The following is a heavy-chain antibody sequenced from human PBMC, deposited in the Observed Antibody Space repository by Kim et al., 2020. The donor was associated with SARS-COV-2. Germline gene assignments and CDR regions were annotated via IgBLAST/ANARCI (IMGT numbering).Heavy chain of an antibody. J-gene: IGHJ6*02. CDR1: GFTFSSYS. CDR3: ARGTAMVRGYYYYGMDV. D-gene: IGHD5-18*01. Sequence: GGSLRLSCAASGFTFSSYSMNWVRQAPGKGLEWVSYISSSSSTIYYADSVKGRFTISRDNAKNSLYLQMNSLRDEDTAVYYCARGTAMVRGYYYYGMDVWGQGTTVTVSS. CDR2: ISSSSSTI. V-gene: IGHV3-48*02.